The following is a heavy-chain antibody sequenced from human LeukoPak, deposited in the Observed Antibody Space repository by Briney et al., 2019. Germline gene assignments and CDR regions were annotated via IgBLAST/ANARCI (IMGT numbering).Heavy chain of an antibody. V-gene: IGHV4-4*02. J-gene: IGHJ3*02. CDR2: IYHSGST. D-gene: IGHD3-22*01. Sequence: SETLSLTYAVSGGSISSSNWWSWVRQPPGKGLEWIGEIYHSGSTNYNPSLKSRVTISVDKSKNQFSLKLSSVTAADTAVYYCARWYYDSSGYYDTHDAFDIWGQGTMVTVSS. CDR3: ARWYYDSSGYYDTHDAFDI. CDR1: GGSISSSNW.